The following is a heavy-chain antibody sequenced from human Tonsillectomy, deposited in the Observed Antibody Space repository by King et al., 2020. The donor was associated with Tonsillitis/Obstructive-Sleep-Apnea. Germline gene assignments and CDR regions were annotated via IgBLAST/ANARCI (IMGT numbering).Heavy chain of an antibody. V-gene: IGHV1-2*02. CDR3: ARATFLPSGCSQYYYYGMDV. D-gene: IGHD6-19*01. CDR1: GYTFTGYY. CDR2: INPNIGGT. J-gene: IGHJ6*02. Sequence: VQLVESGAEVKKPGASVKVSCRASGYTFTGYYINWVRQAPGQGLEWMGWINPNIGGTNYAQKFQGRVTMTRDTSISMAYRDLSKLRSDATALYFCARATFLPSGCSQYYYYGMDVWGQGTTVTVSS.